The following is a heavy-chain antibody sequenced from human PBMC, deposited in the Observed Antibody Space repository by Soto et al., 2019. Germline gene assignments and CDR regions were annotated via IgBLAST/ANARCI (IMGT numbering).Heavy chain of an antibody. CDR2: ISGSGGST. J-gene: IGHJ6*02. Sequence: GGSLRLSCAASGFTFSRYAMSWVRQAPGKGLEWVSAISGSGGSTYYADSVKGRFTISRDNSKNTLYLQMNSLRAEDTAVYYCATSWKGSSGWAARNYYYYGMDVWGQGTTVTVSS. D-gene: IGHD6-19*01. CDR1: GFTFSRYA. CDR3: ATSWKGSSGWAARNYYYYGMDV. V-gene: IGHV3-23*01.